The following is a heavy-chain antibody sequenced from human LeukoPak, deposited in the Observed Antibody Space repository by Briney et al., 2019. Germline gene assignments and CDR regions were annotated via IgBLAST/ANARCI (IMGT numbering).Heavy chain of an antibody. V-gene: IGHV1-8*01. J-gene: IGHJ4*02. CDR3: TSELRHQDY. Sequence: ASVKVSCKASGYTFGNYDINWVRQATGQGLEWMGWMNPNSGNKGYAQKFQGRVTMTSDTSISTAYMELSSLSSEDTAIYYCTSELRHQDYWGQGTLVTVSS. CDR1: GYTFGNYD. CDR2: MNPNSGNK. D-gene: IGHD1-1*01.